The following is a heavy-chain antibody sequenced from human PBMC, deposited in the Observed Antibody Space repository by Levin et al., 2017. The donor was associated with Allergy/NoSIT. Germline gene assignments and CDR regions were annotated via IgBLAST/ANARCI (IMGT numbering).Heavy chain of an antibody. J-gene: IGHJ6*02. CDR3: ARHFYYYYYGMDV. CDR1: GYSFTSYW. CDR2: IYPGDSNT. V-gene: IGHV5-51*01. Sequence: GESLKISCKGSGYSFTSYWIGWVRQMPGKGLGWMGIIYPGDSNTRYSPSFQGQVTISVDKSVSTAYLQWSSLKASDTAIYYCARHFYYYYYGMDVWGQGTTVTVSS.